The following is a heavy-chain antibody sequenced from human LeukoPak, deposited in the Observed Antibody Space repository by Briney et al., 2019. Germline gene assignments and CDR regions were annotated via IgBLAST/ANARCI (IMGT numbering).Heavy chain of an antibody. V-gene: IGHV1-2*02. D-gene: IGHD1-1*01. CDR1: GYTFTGYY. J-gene: IGHJ4*02. CDR2: INPDSGGT. CDR3: ARGYSPTLRTTGNDY. Sequence: ASVKVSCKASGYTFTGYYIHWVRQAPGQGLEWMGWINPDSGGTNYAQKFQGGVTMTRDTSISTGYMELSTLRSDDTAVYYCARGYSPTLRTTGNDYWGQGTLVTVSS.